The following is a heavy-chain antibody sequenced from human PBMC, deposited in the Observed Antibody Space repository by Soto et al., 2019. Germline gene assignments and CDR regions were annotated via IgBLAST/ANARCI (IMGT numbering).Heavy chain of an antibody. Sequence: GASVKVSCKASGYSFSTYGISWVRQAPGQGLEWLGWISVYNGNTDYTQKLQGRVTMTTDTSTNTAYMELRSLRSDDTAVYYCAREDSIIIPAVSDFWGQGTLVTVSS. D-gene: IGHD2-2*01. CDR2: ISVYNGNT. J-gene: IGHJ4*02. CDR3: AREDSIIIPAVSDF. CDR1: GYSFSTYG. V-gene: IGHV1-18*01.